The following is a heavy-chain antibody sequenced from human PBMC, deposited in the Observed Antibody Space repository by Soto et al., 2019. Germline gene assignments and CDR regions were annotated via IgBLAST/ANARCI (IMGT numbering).Heavy chain of an antibody. CDR3: LRQVGSELWYFDL. D-gene: IGHD3-10*01. V-gene: IGHV4-39*01. CDR1: GASVTSGDYW. Sequence: QLQLHESGPGLVKPSETLSLSCTVSGASVTSGDYWWGWIRQPPGKGLEWIGIISYRGSTLYNPSLKSRLTISVDTSNNQFSLKVTSVTAADTAVYYWLRQVGSELWYFDLWGRGTLVTASS. J-gene: IGHJ2*01. CDR2: ISYRGST.